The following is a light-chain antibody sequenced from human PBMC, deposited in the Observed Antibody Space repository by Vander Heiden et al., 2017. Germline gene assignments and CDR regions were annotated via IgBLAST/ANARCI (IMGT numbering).Light chain of an antibody. CDR3: QQYGSSPLIT. J-gene: IGKJ5*01. CDR1: QSVSRNY. Sequence: PGTLSLSPGERPTLSCRASQSVSRNYLAWYQQKPGQAPRLLIYGAASRATGIPDRCSGSGSGTDFTLTISRLEPEDFAVYYCQQYGSSPLITFGQGTRLEIK. CDR2: GAA. V-gene: IGKV3-20*01.